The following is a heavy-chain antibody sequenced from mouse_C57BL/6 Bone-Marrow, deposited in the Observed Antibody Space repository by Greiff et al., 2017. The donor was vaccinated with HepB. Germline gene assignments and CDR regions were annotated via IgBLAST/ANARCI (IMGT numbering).Heavy chain of an antibody. D-gene: IGHD1-1*01. Sequence: EVQLQESGPGLVKPSQSLSLTCSVTGYSITSGYYWNWIRQFPGNKLEWMGYISYDGSNNYNPSLKNRISITRDTSKNQFFLKLNSVTTEDTATYYCARSDYYGTLDYWGQGTTLTVSS. J-gene: IGHJ2*01. V-gene: IGHV3-6*01. CDR2: ISYDGSN. CDR3: ARSDYYGTLDY. CDR1: GYSITSGYY.